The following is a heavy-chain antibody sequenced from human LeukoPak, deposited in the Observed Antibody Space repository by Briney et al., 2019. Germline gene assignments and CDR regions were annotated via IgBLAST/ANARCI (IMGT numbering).Heavy chain of an antibody. Sequence: SETLSLTCTVSGDSFTSVTDYWAWIRQPPGKGLEWIASGDYSGGTYYNPSLKSRVTISVDTSKNQFSLKLSSVTAADTAVYYCARDSALRMGTDYWGQGILVTVSS. CDR1: GDSFTSVTDY. D-gene: IGHD2-8*01. J-gene: IGHJ4*02. CDR2: GDYSGGT. V-gene: IGHV4-39*07. CDR3: ARDSALRMGTDY.